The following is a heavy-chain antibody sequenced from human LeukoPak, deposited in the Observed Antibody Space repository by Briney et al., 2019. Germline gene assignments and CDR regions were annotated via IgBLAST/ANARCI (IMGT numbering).Heavy chain of an antibody. V-gene: IGHV4-59*04. CDR2: IYYTGNT. CDR3: ARQTGSGLFILP. D-gene: IGHD3/OR15-3a*01. J-gene: IGHJ4*02. Sequence: GSLRLSCAASGFTFSSYGMHWVRQAPGKGLEWIGNIYYTGNTYYNASLKSRVTISVDTSKNQFSLRLTSVTAADTAVYYCARQTGSGLFILPGGQGTLVTVSS. CDR1: GFTFSSYG.